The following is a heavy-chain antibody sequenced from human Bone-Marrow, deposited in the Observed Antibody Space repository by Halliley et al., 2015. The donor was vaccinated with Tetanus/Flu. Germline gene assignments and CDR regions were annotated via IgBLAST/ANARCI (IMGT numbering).Heavy chain of an antibody. D-gene: IGHD5-18*01. Sequence: LRLSCTVSGVSISHYYWSWIRQPPGKGLEWIGYIHYSGSTNYNPSLKSRVTTSVDTTKNQFSLSLSSVTVADTAVYYCARDPTGSGYNFGHNWFDPWGQGTLVTASS. J-gene: IGHJ5*02. CDR1: GVSISHYY. V-gene: IGHV4-59*01. CDR3: ARDPTGSGYNFGHNWFDP. CDR2: IHYSGST.